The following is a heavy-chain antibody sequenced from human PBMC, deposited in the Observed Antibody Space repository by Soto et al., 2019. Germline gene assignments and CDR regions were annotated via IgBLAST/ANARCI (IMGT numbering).Heavy chain of an antibody. Sequence: SVKVSCKASGGTFSSYAISWVRQAPGQGLEWMGGIIPIFGTANYAQKFQGRVTITADESTSTAYMELSSLRSDDTAVYYCARAEVATTYFDYWGHGTLVTVSS. J-gene: IGHJ4*01. D-gene: IGHD5-12*01. V-gene: IGHV1-69*13. CDR3: ARAEVATTYFDY. CDR2: IIPIFGTA. CDR1: GGTFSSYA.